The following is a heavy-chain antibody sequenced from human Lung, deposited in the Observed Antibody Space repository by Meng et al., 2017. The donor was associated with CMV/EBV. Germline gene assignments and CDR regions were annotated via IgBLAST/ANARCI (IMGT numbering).Heavy chain of an antibody. CDR1: GFTFSSYS. J-gene: IGHJ4*02. CDR2: ISGASSDI. V-gene: IGHV3-21*01. Sequence: GESLKISCAASGFTFSSYSINWVRQAPGKGLEWVSSISGASSDIYYADSVKGRFTISRDNDKNSLYLQMNSLRAEDTAVYYCARGGQLGSEVNFDYWGQGTXVTVSS. CDR3: ARGGQLGSEVNFDY. D-gene: IGHD6-6*01.